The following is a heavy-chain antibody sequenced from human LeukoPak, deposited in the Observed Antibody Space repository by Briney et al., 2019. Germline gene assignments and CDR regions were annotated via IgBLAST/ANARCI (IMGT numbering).Heavy chain of an antibody. CDR2: FDPEDGET. Sequence: ASVKVSCKVPGYTLTELSMHWVRQAPGKGLEWMGGFDPEDGETIYAQKFQGRVTMTEDTSTDTAYMELSSLRSEDTAVYYCATVSLTGTDALDIWGQGTMVTVSS. V-gene: IGHV1-24*01. J-gene: IGHJ3*02. CDR3: ATVSLTGTDALDI. D-gene: IGHD3-9*01. CDR1: GYTLTELS.